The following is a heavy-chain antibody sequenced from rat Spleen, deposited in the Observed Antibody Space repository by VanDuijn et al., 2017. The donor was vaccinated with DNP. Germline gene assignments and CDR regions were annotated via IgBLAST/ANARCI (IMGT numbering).Heavy chain of an antibody. V-gene: IGHV3-1*01. Sequence: EVQLQESGPGLVKPSQSLSLTCSVSGYSITGTYWGWIRKLPGNKMEYIGHISYSGTTNYNPSLKSRISITRDTSKNQFFLHLNSVTTEDTATYYCARWSDYFDYWGQGVMVTVS. J-gene: IGHJ2*01. CDR1: GYSITGTY. CDR3: ARWSDYFDY. CDR2: ISYSGTT.